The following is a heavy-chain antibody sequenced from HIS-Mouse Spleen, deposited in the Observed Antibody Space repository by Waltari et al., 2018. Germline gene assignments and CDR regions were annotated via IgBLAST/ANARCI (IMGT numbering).Heavy chain of an antibody. Sequence: QLQLQESGPGLVKPSETLSLTCTVSGGSISSSSYYWGWIRQPPGKGLEWIGSIYYSGGTYYNPSLKGRVTISVDTSKNQFSLKLSSVTAAETAVYYCAREIPYSSSWYDWYFDLWGRGTLVTVSS. CDR1: GGSISSSSYY. J-gene: IGHJ2*01. CDR3: AREIPYSSSWYDWYFDL. D-gene: IGHD6-13*01. V-gene: IGHV4-39*07. CDR2: IYYSGGT.